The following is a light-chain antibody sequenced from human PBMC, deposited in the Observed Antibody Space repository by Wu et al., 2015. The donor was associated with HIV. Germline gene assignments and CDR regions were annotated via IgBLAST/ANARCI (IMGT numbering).Light chain of an antibody. J-gene: IGKJ2*03. CDR3: QQHGSSPPYS. V-gene: IGKV3-20*01. CDR1: QTISGTY. Sequence: VLTQSPGTLSLFPGERATLSCRASQTISGTYLAWYQHKDGQAPRLLIYGASNRATGIPDRFSGSGSGTDFTLTISRLEPEDFAVYYCQQHGSSPPYSFGQGTRLEIK. CDR2: GAS.